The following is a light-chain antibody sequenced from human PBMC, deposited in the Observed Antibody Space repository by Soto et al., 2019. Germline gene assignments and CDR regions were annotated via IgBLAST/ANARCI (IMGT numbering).Light chain of an antibody. CDR3: QQRSNWPT. CDR2: DAS. V-gene: IGKV3-11*01. CDR1: QSVSSY. J-gene: IGKJ5*01. Sequence: EIVLTQSPATLSLSPGERATLSCRASQSVSSYLAWYQQKPGQAPRLLIYDASNRATGVPARFSGSGSGTDFTLTSSSLELEDFAVYCCQQRSNWPTCGQGTRLEIK.